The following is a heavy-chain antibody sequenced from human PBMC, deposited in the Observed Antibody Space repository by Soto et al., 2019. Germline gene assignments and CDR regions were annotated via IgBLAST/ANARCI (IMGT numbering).Heavy chain of an antibody. J-gene: IGHJ4*02. Sequence: QVQLQQWGAGLLKPSETLSLTCAVYGGSFSGYYWSWIRQPPGKGLEWIGEINHSGSTNYNPSLKSRVTISVDTSKNQFSLKLSSVTAADTAVYYCARGRGYSYGRPCDYGGQGTLVTVSS. CDR3: ARGRGYSYGRPCDY. D-gene: IGHD5-18*01. CDR2: INHSGST. V-gene: IGHV4-34*01. CDR1: GGSFSGYY.